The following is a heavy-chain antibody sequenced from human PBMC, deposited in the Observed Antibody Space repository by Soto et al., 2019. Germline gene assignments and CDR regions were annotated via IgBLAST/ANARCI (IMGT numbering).Heavy chain of an antibody. Sequence: SGGSLRLSCAASGFTFSSYGMHWVRQAPGKGLEWVAVISYDGSNKYYADSVKGRFTISRDNAKNTLYLQMNSLRAEDTAVYYCQGDYEALFHFDYWGQGTVVTVSS. J-gene: IGHJ4*02. CDR3: QGDYEALFHFDY. CDR1: GFTFSSYG. CDR2: ISYDGSNK. V-gene: IGHV3-30*03. D-gene: IGHD2-21*01.